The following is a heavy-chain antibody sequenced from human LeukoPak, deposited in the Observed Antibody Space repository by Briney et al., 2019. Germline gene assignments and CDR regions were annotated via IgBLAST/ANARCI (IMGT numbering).Heavy chain of an antibody. CDR2: IYYSGST. V-gene: IGHV4-31*03. Sequence: PSQTLSLTCTVSGGSISSGGYYWSWIRQHPGKGLEWIGYIYYSGSTNYNPSLKSRVTISVDTSKNQFSLKLSSVTAADTAVYYCARMPRISYDDYHYYYGMDVWGQGTTVTVSS. CDR1: GGSISSGGYY. CDR3: ARMPRISYDDYHYYYGMDV. J-gene: IGHJ6*02. D-gene: IGHD4-17*01.